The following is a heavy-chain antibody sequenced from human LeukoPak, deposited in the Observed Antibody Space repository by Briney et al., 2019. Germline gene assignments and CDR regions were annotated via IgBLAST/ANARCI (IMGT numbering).Heavy chain of an antibody. Sequence: SETLSLTCAVHGGSFSGYYWSWIRQPPGKGLEWIGEINHSGSTNYNPSLKSRVTISVDTSRNQFSLKLSSVTAADTAVYYCARSSWLRYDYWGQGTLVTVSS. CDR2: INHSGST. J-gene: IGHJ4*02. CDR3: ARSSWLRYDY. V-gene: IGHV4-34*01. D-gene: IGHD5-12*01. CDR1: GGSFSGYY.